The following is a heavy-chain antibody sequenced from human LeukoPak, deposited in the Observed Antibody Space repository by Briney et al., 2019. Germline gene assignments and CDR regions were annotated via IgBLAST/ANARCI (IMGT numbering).Heavy chain of an antibody. J-gene: IGHJ4*02. CDR2: IYTSGST. Sequence: SETLSLTCTVSGGSISTYYCSWIRQPAGKGLEWIGRIYTSGSTNYNPSLKSRVTMSVDTSKNQFSLKLSSVTAADTAVYYCARVPTYYYDSSGLYWGQGTLVTVSS. D-gene: IGHD3-22*01. CDR3: ARVPTYYYDSSGLY. V-gene: IGHV4-4*07. CDR1: GGSISTYY.